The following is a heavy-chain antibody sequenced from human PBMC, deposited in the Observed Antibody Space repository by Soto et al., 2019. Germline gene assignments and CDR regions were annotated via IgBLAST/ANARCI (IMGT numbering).Heavy chain of an antibody. V-gene: IGHV4-34*01. CDR1: GGSFSGYY. Sequence: WETLTLTCAVYGGSFSGYYWSWIRQPPGKGLEWIGEINHSGSTNYNPSLKSRVTISVDTSKNQFSLKLSSVTAADTAVYYCARAHMVRGVIITNYFDYWGQGTLVTVSS. CDR3: ARAHMVRGVIITNYFDY. J-gene: IGHJ4*02. D-gene: IGHD3-10*01. CDR2: INHSGST.